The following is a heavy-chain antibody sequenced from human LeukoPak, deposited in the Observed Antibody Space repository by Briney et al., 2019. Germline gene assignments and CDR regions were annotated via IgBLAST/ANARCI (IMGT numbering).Heavy chain of an antibody. CDR1: GFTFSSYA. D-gene: IGHD4-17*01. CDR3: ARENYGDYDQGEDY. V-gene: IGHV3-23*01. J-gene: IGHJ4*02. Sequence: GSLRLSCAASGFTFSSYAMSWVRQAPGKGLEWVSAISGSGGSTYYADPVKGRFTISRDNSKNTLYLQMNSLRAEDTAVYYCARENYGDYDQGEDYWGQGTLVTVSS. CDR2: ISGSGGST.